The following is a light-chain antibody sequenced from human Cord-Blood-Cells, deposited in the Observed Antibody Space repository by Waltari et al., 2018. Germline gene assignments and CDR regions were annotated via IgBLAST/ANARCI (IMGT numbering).Light chain of an antibody. CDR3: QQYGSSPPFT. CDR1: QSVSSSY. V-gene: IGKV3-20*01. CDR2: GAS. Sequence: DIVLTQSPGTLSLSPGERATLSCRASQSVSSSYLAWYQQKPGQAPRLLIYGASGRATGVPDRFSGSGSGTDFTLTISRLEPEDFAVYYCQQYGSSPPFTFGPGTKVDIK. J-gene: IGKJ3*01.